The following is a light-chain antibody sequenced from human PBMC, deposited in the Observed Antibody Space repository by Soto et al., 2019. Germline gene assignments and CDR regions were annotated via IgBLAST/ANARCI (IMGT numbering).Light chain of an antibody. Sequence: EIVMTQSPATLSVSPGERATLSCRASQSVSSNLDWYQQKPGQAPRLLIYGASTRATGIPARFSGSGSGTEFTLTISSLQSEDFAVYYCQQYNNWPPRFGQGTRLEIK. CDR1: QSVSSN. V-gene: IGKV3-15*01. CDR2: GAS. J-gene: IGKJ5*01. CDR3: QQYNNWPPR.